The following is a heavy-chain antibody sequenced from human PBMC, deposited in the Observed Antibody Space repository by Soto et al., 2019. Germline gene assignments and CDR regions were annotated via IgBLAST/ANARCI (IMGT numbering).Heavy chain of an antibody. V-gene: IGHV3-30*04. CDR2: MSYDGANK. CDR1: GFNFNSYT. Sequence: PGGSLRLSCAVSGFNFNSYTLHWVRQAPGKGLEWVAVMSYDGANKYYADTVKGRFTISRDSSKNTLYLQMNSLRAEDTALYFCARVTGDRFDYWGQGTLVTVSS. J-gene: IGHJ4*02. CDR3: ARVTGDRFDY. D-gene: IGHD2-21*02.